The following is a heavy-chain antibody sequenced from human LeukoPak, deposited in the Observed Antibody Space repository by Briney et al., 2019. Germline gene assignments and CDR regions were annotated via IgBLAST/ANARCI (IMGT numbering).Heavy chain of an antibody. CDR3: ARAGYSSSWYYFDY. V-gene: IGHV4-59*01. J-gene: IGHJ4*02. CDR2: IYYSGST. Sequence: PSETLPLTCTVSGGSISSYYWSWIRQPPGKGLEWIGYIYYSGSTDYNPSLKSRVTISVDTSKNQFSLKLSSVTAADTAVYYCARAGYSSSWYYFDYWGQGTLVTVSS. CDR1: GGSISSYY. D-gene: IGHD6-13*01.